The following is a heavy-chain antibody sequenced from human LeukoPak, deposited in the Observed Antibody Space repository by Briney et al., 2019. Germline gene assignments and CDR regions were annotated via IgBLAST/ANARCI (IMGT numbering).Heavy chain of an antibody. CDR3: AKYSYGSPWSPGYFDY. Sequence: GGSLRLYCAASGFTFSSYAMSWVRQAPGKGLEWVSAISGSGGSTYYADSVKGRFTISRDNSKNTLYLQMNSLRAEDTAVYYCAKYSYGSPWSPGYFDYWGQGTLVTVSS. D-gene: IGHD5-18*01. CDR2: ISGSGGST. CDR1: GFTFSSYA. J-gene: IGHJ4*02. V-gene: IGHV3-23*01.